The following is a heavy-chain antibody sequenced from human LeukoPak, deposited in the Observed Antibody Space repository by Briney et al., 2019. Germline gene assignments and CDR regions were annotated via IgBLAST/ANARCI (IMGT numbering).Heavy chain of an antibody. CDR3: AKDGGIAACPYYFDY. D-gene: IGHD6-6*01. V-gene: IGHV3-21*04. CDR1: GFTFSSYS. CDR2: ISSSSSYI. Sequence: GGSLRLSCAASGFTFSSYSMNWVRQAPGKGLEWVSSISSSSSYIYYADSVKGRFTISRDNAKNSLYLQMNSLRAEDTAVYYCAKDGGIAACPYYFDYWGQGTLVTVSS. J-gene: IGHJ4*02.